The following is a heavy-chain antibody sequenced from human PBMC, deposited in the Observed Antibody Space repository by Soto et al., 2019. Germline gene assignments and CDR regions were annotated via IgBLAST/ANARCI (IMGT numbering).Heavy chain of an antibody. CDR3: ARDIVVVVAATPGLYYYYGMDV. J-gene: IGHJ6*02. D-gene: IGHD2-15*01. Sequence: LRLSCAASGFTFSSYEMNWVRQAPGKGLEWVSYISSSGSTIYYADSVKGRFTISRDNAKNSLYLQMNSLRAEDTAVYYCARDIVVVVAATPGLYYYYGMDVWGQGTTVTVSS. CDR2: ISSSGSTI. CDR1: GFTFSSYE. V-gene: IGHV3-48*03.